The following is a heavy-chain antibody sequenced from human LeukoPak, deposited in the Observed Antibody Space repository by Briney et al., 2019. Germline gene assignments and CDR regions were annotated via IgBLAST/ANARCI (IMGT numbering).Heavy chain of an antibody. CDR2: IYTSGST. J-gene: IGHJ6*03. CDR3: ASLAAAGTGYYYYMDV. Sequence: PSETLSLTCTVSGGSISSYYWSWIRQPAGKGLEWIGRIYTSGSTNYNPSLKSRVTMSVDTSKNQFSLKLSSVTAADTAVYYCASLAAAGTGYYYYMDVWGKGTTVTVSS. D-gene: IGHD6-13*01. V-gene: IGHV4-4*07. CDR1: GGSISSYY.